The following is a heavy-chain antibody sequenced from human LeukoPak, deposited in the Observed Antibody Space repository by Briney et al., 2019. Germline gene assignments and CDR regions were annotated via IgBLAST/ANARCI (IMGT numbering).Heavy chain of an antibody. D-gene: IGHD6-6*01. J-gene: IGHJ4*02. Sequence: PSETLSLTCTVSGGSISSSSYYWGWIRQPPGKGLEWIGSIYYSGSTYYNPSLKSRVTISVDTSKNQFSLKLSSVTAADTAVYYCARRARPLHPDYWGQGTLVTVSS. V-gene: IGHV4-39*07. CDR1: GGSISSSSYY. CDR3: ARRARPLHPDY. CDR2: IYYSGST.